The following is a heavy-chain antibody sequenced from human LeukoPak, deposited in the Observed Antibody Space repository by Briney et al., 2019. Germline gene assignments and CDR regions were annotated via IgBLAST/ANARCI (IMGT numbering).Heavy chain of an antibody. CDR3: ARDNSGYGWFDY. J-gene: IGHJ4*02. V-gene: IGHV4-31*01. CDR2: ILYSGST. Sequence: SETLSLTCTVSGDSINSGAYYWSWIRQHPGKGLEWIGNILYSGSTRYNPSLKSPITISVDTSKNQFSLKLSSVTAADTAVYYCARDNSGYGWFDYWGQGTLVTVSS. CDR1: GDSINSGAYY. D-gene: IGHD5-12*01.